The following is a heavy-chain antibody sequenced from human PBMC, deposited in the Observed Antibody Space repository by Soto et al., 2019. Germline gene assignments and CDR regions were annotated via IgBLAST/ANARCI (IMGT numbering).Heavy chain of an antibody. V-gene: IGHV4-34*01. CDR2: INHSGST. D-gene: IGHD6-13*01. J-gene: IGHJ4*02. CDR1: GGSFSGYY. Sequence: PSETLSLTCAVYGGSFSGYYWSWIRQPPGKGLEWIGEINHSGSTNYNPSLKSRVTISVDTSKNQFSLKLSSVTAADTAVYYCARYSGSRPFDYWGQGTLVTVS. CDR3: ARYSGSRPFDY.